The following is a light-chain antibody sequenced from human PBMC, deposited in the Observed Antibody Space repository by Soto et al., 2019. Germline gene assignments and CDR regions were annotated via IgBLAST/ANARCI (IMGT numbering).Light chain of an antibody. J-gene: IGLJ1*01. V-gene: IGLV2-14*01. CDR3: SSYTSRSTQV. Sequence: QSVLTQPASVSGSPGQSITISCTGTSSDVGGYNYVSWYQQHPGKAPKLMIYEVSNRPSGVSNRFSGSKSGNTASLTISGLQAEDEADYYCSSYTSRSTQVFGNGTKATVL. CDR2: EVS. CDR1: SSDVGGYNY.